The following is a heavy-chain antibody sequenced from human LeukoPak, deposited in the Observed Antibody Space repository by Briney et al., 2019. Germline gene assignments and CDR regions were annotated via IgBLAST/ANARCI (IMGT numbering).Heavy chain of an antibody. CDR1: GFTFDDYA. CDR2: ISWNSGSI. V-gene: IGHV3-9*01. J-gene: IGHJ6*02. D-gene: IGHD6-13*01. Sequence: GRSLRLSCAASGFTFDDYAMHWVRQAPGKGLEWVSGISWNSGSIGYADSVKGRFTISRDNAKNSLYLQMNSLRAEDTALYYCAKDLHSSIAAYYYGMDVWGQGTTVTVSS. CDR3: AKDLHSSIAAYYYGMDV.